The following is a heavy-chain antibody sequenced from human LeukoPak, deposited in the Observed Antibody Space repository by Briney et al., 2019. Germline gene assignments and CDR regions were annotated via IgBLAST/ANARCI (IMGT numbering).Heavy chain of an antibody. J-gene: IGHJ4*02. V-gene: IGHV3-23*01. CDR1: GFTFSSYS. Sequence: GGSLRLSCAASGFTFSSYSMSWVRQAPGKGLEWVSAISGSGGSTYYADSVKGRFTISRDNSKNTLYLQMNSLRAEDTAVYYCAKDAPTQYCSSTSCLSDYWGQGTLVTVSS. D-gene: IGHD2-2*01. CDR2: ISGSGGST. CDR3: AKDAPTQYCSSTSCLSDY.